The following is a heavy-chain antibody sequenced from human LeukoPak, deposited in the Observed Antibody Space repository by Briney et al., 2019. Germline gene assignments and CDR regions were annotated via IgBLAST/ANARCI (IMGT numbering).Heavy chain of an antibody. CDR1: GGSISSFY. J-gene: IGHJ4*02. CDR3: AGRTAIDSSGYGFDY. V-gene: IGHV4-59*08. D-gene: IGHD3-22*01. CDR2: IYYSGST. Sequence: SETLSLTCTVSGGSISSFYWTWIRQPPGKGLEWIGYIYYSGSTNYNPSLKSRVTMSVDTSKNQFSLKLSSVTAADTAVYYCAGRTAIDSSGYGFDYWGQGTLVTVSS.